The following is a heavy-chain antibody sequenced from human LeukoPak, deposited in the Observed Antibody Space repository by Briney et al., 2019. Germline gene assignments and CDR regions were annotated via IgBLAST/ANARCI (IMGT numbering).Heavy chain of an antibody. CDR2: IYHSGST. CDR3: ARVELERRATSFDY. J-gene: IGHJ4*02. Sequence: SETLSLTCAVSGGSISSSNWWSWVRQPPGKGLEWIGEIYHSGSTNYNPSLKSRVTISVDKSKNQFSLKLSSVTAADTAVYYCARVELERRATSFDYWGQGTLVTVSS. D-gene: IGHD1-1*01. V-gene: IGHV4-4*02. CDR1: GGSISSSNW.